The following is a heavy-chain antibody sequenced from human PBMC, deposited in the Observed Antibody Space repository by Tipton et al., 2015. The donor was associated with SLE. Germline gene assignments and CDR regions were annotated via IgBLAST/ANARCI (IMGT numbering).Heavy chain of an antibody. V-gene: IGHV4-39*07. CDR1: GGSISSSSYY. D-gene: IGHD6-19*01. Sequence: GSLRLSCTVSGGSISSSSYYWGWIRQPPGKGLEWIGSIYYSGSTYYNPSLKSRVTISVDTSKNQFSLKLSSVTAADTAVYYCARHKPLLSIAVAGPGYWGQGTLVTVSS. J-gene: IGHJ4*02. CDR2: IYYSGST. CDR3: ARHKPLLSIAVAGPGY.